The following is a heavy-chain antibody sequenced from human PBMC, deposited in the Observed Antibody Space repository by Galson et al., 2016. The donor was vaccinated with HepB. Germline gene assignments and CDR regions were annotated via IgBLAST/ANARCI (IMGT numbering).Heavy chain of an antibody. CDR3: ARVVGAGSYYYYGLDV. CDR1: GFSFSGYG. CDR2: IWFDGSKK. V-gene: IGHV3-33*01. D-gene: IGHD1-26*01. J-gene: IGHJ6*02. Sequence: SLRLSCAASGFSFSGYGIHWVRQAPGKGLEWVAIIWFDGSKKYYIDSVKGRFIIYRDNSKSMLYLQMNRLRVEDTAVYYCARVVGAGSYYYYGLDVWGQGTTVTVSS.